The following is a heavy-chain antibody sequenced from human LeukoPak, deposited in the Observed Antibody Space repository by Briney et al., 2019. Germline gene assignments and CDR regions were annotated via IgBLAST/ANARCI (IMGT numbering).Heavy chain of an antibody. CDR2: INPNSGGT. V-gene: IGHV1-2*02. J-gene: IGHJ4*02. D-gene: IGHD3-3*01. CDR3: ARVRYTVLRPDY. CDR1: GYTFTGYY. Sequence: ASVKVSCKASGYTFTGYYMHWVRQAPGQGLEWMGWINPNSGGTNYAQKFQGRVTMIRDTSIGTAYMELSRLRSDDTAVYYCARVRYTVLRPDYWGQGTLVTVSS.